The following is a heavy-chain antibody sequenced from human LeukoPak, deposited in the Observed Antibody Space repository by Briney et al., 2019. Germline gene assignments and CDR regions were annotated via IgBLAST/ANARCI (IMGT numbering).Heavy chain of an antibody. CDR2: INHSGGT. CDR3: ARTTEGYCSSASCFGFSYSYYMDV. Sequence: SETLSLTCAVYGGSFSGYYWSWIRQPPGKGLEWIGEINHSGGTNYNPSLKSRVTISVDTSKNQFSLKLSSVIAADTAVYYCARTTEGYCSSASCFGFSYSYYMDVWGKGTTVTISS. CDR1: GGSFSGYY. V-gene: IGHV4-34*01. J-gene: IGHJ6*03. D-gene: IGHD2-2*01.